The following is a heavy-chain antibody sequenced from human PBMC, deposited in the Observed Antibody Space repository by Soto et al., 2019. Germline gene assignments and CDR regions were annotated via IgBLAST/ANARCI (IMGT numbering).Heavy chain of an antibody. Sequence: SETLSLTCTVSGESIATGAFYWGWIRLQSGKGPEWIGSIFYAGDTYYNPSLKSRVEISLDGSQNQFSLNLRSVTAADTAVYYCAREGDYRTWLEPWGPGTLVTVSS. V-gene: IGHV4-31*03. D-gene: IGHD4-17*01. CDR2: IFYAGDT. CDR3: AREGDYRTWLEP. J-gene: IGHJ5*02. CDR1: GESIATGAFY.